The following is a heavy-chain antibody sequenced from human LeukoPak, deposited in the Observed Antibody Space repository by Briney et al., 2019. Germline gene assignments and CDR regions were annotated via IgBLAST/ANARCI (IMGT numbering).Heavy chain of an antibody. CDR2: IYFGGTT. CDR1: GGSIKNYY. V-gene: IGHV4-59*01. CDR3: ARHRSDTGGKKGVNWFDP. D-gene: IGHD4-23*01. Sequence: PSETLSLTCSVSGGSIKNYYWSWIRQPPGKGLEWLSNIYFGGTTDYSSSLKSRLTISVDTFKNQLSLNLQSVTAADTATYYCARHRSDTGGKKGVNWFDPWGQGTLVTVSS. J-gene: IGHJ5*02.